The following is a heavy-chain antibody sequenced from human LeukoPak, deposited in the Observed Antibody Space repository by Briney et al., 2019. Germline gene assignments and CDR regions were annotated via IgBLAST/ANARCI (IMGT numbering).Heavy chain of an antibody. V-gene: IGHV3-30*18. Sequence: GGSLRLSCAASGFTFSSYGMHWVRQAPGKGLEWVAVISYDGSNKYYADSVKGRFTISRDNAKNSLYLQMNSLRAEDTAVYYCANDPPWTDDAFDMWGLGTMVTVS. D-gene: IGHD1-1*01. CDR2: ISYDGSNK. CDR3: ANDPPWTDDAFDM. CDR1: GFTFSSYG. J-gene: IGHJ3*02.